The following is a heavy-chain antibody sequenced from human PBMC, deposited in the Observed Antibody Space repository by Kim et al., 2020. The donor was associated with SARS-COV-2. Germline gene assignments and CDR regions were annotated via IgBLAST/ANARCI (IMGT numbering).Heavy chain of an antibody. CDR1: GFTFSSYG. CDR3: AKSYDMVRGVKEEYYFDY. Sequence: GGSLRLSCAASGFTFSSYGMHWVRQAPGKGLEWVAVIWYDGSNKYYADSVKGRFTISRDNSKNTLYLQMNSLRAEDTAVYYCAKSYDMVRGVKEEYYFDYWGQGTLVTVSS. V-gene: IGHV3-33*06. J-gene: IGHJ4*02. CDR2: IWYDGSNK. D-gene: IGHD3-10*01.